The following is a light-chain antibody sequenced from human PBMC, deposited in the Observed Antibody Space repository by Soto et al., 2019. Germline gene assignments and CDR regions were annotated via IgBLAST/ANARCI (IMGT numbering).Light chain of an antibody. Sequence: EMVLTQSPSTLSLSPGERATLSCRASQSIDTSLAWYQQKPGQAPRLLIYDASNRATGIPARFSGSGSGTDFTLTISSLEPEDFTVYYCQQRINWPTFGG. CDR2: DAS. V-gene: IGKV3-11*01. CDR1: QSIDTS. J-gene: IGKJ4*01. CDR3: QQRINWPT.